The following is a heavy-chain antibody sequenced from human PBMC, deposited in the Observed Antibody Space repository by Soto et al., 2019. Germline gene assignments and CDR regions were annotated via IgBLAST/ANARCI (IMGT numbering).Heavy chain of an antibody. D-gene: IGHD3-16*02. CDR3: AKAPEEVWGNSRQNFFDS. J-gene: IGHJ5*01. CDR2: VTGGGTQT. CDR1: GFSFNNYA. V-gene: IGHV3-23*01. Sequence: DVQLLESGGNLIQPGGSLRLSCAVSGFSFNNYAMSWVRQTPTKGLEWISSVTGGGTQTFYADSVKGRFTISRDNSKNTLYLQMNNLRGEDTALYYCAKAPEEVWGNSRQNFFDSWGQGNLVIVSS.